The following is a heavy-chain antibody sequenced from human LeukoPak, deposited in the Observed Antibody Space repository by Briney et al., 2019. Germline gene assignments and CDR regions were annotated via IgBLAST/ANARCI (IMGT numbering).Heavy chain of an antibody. CDR3: ARDRLHYGEYEKTLDY. CDR2: IKQDGSEK. D-gene: IGHD4-17*01. Sequence: GGSLRLSCAASGFTFSSYGMSWVRQAPGRGLEWVANIKQDGSEKYYVDSVKGRFTISRDNAKNSLYLQMNSLRVDDTAVYYCARDRLHYGEYEKTLDYWGQGTLVTVSS. CDR1: GFTFSSYG. J-gene: IGHJ4*02. V-gene: IGHV3-7*01.